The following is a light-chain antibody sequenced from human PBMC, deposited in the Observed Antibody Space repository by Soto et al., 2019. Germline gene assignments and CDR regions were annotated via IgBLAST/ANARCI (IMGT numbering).Light chain of an antibody. V-gene: IGLV3-9*01. CDR3: QVWDSGTVV. J-gene: IGLJ2*01. CDR2: RDF. Sequence: SYELTQPLSVSVALGQTARITCGGNNIGNKNVHWYQQRPGQAPVLVISRDFNRPSGIPERFSGSNSVNTATLTISRAQAGDEADYYCQVWDSGTVVFGGGTKLTVL. CDR1: NIGNKN.